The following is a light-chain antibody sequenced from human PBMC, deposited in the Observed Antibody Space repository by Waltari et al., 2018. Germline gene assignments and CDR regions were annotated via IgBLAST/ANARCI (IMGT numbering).Light chain of an antibody. CDR3: QQYYSTLT. J-gene: IGKJ1*01. CDR1: QSVLYSSNNKNY. CDR2: WAS. V-gene: IGKV4-1*01. Sequence: DIVMTQSPDSLAVSLGERATINCKSSQSVLYSSNNKNYLAWYQQKQGQPPKLLIYWASTRESGVXXRFSGSGSGTDFTXTIXSLQAEDVAVYYCQQYYSTLTFGQGTKVEIK.